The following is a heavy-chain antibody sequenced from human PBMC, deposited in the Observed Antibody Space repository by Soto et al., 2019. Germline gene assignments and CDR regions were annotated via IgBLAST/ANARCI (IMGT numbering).Heavy chain of an antibody. CDR1: GYTFTSYG. D-gene: IGHD1-26*01. J-gene: IGHJ4*02. CDR3: ARDQVGATGDY. CDR2: ISAYNDNI. V-gene: IGHV1-18*01. Sequence: VKVSCKASGYTFTSYGISWVRQAPGQGLEWMGWISAYNDNINYAQKLQGRVTMTTDTSTSTAYMELRSLRSDDTAVYFCARDQVGATGDYWGQGTLVTVSS.